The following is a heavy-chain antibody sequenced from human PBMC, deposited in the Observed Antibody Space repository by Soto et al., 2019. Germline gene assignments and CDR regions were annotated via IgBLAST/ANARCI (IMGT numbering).Heavy chain of an antibody. Sequence: EVQLLESGGGLVQPGGSPRLSCAASGFTFSSYAMSWVRQAPGKGLEWVSGISGSGAITYYADSVRGRFTISRDNSKNTLYLQMNSLRAEDTAVYFCAKDFGPADYSSAWYRYTYWGQGTLVTVSS. V-gene: IGHV3-23*01. CDR3: AKDFGPADYSSAWYRYTY. J-gene: IGHJ4*02. CDR2: ISGSGAIT. D-gene: IGHD6-19*01. CDR1: GFTFSSYA.